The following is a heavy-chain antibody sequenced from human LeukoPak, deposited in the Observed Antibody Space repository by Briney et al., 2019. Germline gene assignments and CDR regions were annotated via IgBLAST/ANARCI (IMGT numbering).Heavy chain of an antibody. V-gene: IGHV3-48*01. Sequence: GGSLRPSCAASGFTFSSYSMTWVRQAPGKGLEWISYISTTGNTIYYADSVKDRFTISRDNSKNTLYLQMNSLRAEDTAIYYCAKGGSYAPLDYWGQGTLVTVSS. CDR2: ISTTGNTI. CDR1: GFTFSSYS. J-gene: IGHJ4*02. CDR3: AKGGSYAPLDY. D-gene: IGHD1-26*01.